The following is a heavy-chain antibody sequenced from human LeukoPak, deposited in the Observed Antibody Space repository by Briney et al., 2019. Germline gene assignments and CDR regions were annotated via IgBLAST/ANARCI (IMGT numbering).Heavy chain of an antibody. CDR1: GVTFSNYE. Sequence: PGGSLRLSCAASGVTFSNYEMNWVRQVPGKGLERLSYISSSGSTIYYADSVKGRFTISRDNSKNTLYPQMNSLRAEDTAVYYCAKLSDKWELMSYYYYMDVWGKGTTVTISS. V-gene: IGHV3-48*03. J-gene: IGHJ6*03. CDR2: ISSSGSTI. CDR3: AKLSDKWELMSYYYYMDV. D-gene: IGHD1-26*01.